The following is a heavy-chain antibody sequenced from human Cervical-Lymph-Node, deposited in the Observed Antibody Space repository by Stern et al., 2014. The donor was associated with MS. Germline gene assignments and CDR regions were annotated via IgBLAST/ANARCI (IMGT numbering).Heavy chain of an antibody. CDR1: GDTFSTSA. V-gene: IGHV1-69*01. Sequence: QVQLMESGAAVKKPGSSVKVSCKASGDTFSTSAINWMRQAPGQGLEWRGVIIPIVGTPNCSQIFQGRVTITADDSTRTAYLELNSLRSEDTAVYYCASPSTVSVGAMDFWGQGTTVTVSS. J-gene: IGHJ6*02. CDR3: ASPSTVSVGAMDF. CDR2: IIPIVGTP. D-gene: IGHD4-17*01.